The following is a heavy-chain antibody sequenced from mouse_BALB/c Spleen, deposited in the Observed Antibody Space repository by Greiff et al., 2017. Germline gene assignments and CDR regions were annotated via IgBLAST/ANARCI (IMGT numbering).Heavy chain of an antibody. CDR1: GDSITSGY. J-gene: IGHJ1*01. V-gene: IGHV3-8*02. CDR3: ASYYYGSSLWYFDV. D-gene: IGHD1-1*01. CDR2: ISYSGST. Sequence: VQLKQSGPSLVKPSQTLSLTCSVTGDSITSGYWNWIRKFPGNKLEYMGYISYSGSTYYNPSLKSRISITRDTSKTQYYLQLNSVTTEDTATYYCASYYYGSSLWYFDVWGAGTTVTVSS.